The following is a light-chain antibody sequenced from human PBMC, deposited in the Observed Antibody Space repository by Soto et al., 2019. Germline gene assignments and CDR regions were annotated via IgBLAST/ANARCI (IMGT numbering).Light chain of an antibody. CDR2: GAS. CDR3: HQYHNWPPWT. Sequence: EIVLTQSPATLSVSPGERATLSCRASQSVTSNLAWYQQKPGQAPGLLIYGASTRATGIPARFSGSGSGTEFTLTISSLQSEDFAVYYCHQYHNWPPWTFGQGTKVEIK. CDR1: QSVTSN. V-gene: IGKV3-15*01. J-gene: IGKJ1*01.